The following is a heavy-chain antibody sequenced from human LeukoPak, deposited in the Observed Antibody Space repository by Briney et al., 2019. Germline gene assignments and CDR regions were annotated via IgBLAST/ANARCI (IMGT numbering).Heavy chain of an antibody. Sequence: GGSLRLSCAASGFTFSGSAMHWVRQASGKGLEWVGRIRSKANSYATAYAASVKGRFTISRDDSKNTAYLQMHSLKAEDTAVYYCTRRTYYYDSSGSPTEYFQHWGQGTLVTVSS. CDR2: IRSKANSYAT. D-gene: IGHD3-22*01. CDR1: GFTFSGSA. V-gene: IGHV3-73*01. J-gene: IGHJ1*01. CDR3: TRRTYYYDSSGSPTEYFQH.